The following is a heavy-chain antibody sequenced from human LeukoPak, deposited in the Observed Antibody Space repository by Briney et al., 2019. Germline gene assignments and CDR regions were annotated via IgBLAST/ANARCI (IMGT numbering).Heavy chain of an antibody. Sequence: GGSLRLSCAACGLIVSSNYMSWVRQAPAKELEGVSVSYSGGRTYYADSVKGRFTISRDKSRNTLYLQMNSLRAEDTAVYYCARGLGRGLDVAFDIWGQGTMVTVSS. CDR2: SYSGGRT. CDR1: GLIVSSNY. D-gene: IGHD3-16*01. J-gene: IGHJ3*02. V-gene: IGHV3-53*01. CDR3: ARGLGRGLDVAFDI.